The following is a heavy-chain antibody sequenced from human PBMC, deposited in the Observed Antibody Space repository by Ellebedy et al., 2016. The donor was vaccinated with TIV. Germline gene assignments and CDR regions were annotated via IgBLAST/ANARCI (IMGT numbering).Heavy chain of an antibody. D-gene: IGHD3-22*01. V-gene: IGHV4-59*10. CDR2: IYTSGST. CDR3: ARGPYDGTGYYYPY. Sequence: SETLSLXCAVYGGSFSGYYWSWIRQPPGKGLEWIGRIYTSGSTNYNPSLKSRVTMSVDTSKNQFSLKLSSVTAADTALYYCARGPYDGTGYYYPYWGQGTLVTVSS. J-gene: IGHJ4*02. CDR1: GGSFSGYY.